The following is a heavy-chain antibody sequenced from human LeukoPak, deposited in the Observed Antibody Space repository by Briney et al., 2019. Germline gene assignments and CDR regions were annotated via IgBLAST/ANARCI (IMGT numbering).Heavy chain of an antibody. D-gene: IGHD3-10*01. Sequence: GRSLRLSCAASGFTFTSYAMSWVRQAPGKGLEWVSSISPSGGTTYYADSVKGRFTISRDNSKNTLYLQMNSLRAEDTAVYYCAKGAVGRITLIRENFIGVDYWGQGTLVTVSS. CDR2: ISPSGGTT. CDR1: GFTFTSYA. J-gene: IGHJ4*02. V-gene: IGHV3-23*01. CDR3: AKGAVGRITLIRENFIGVDY.